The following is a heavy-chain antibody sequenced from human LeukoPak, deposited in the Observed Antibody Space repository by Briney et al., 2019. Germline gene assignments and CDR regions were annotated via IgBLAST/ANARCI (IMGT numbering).Heavy chain of an antibody. Sequence: GGSLRLSCATSGFTFSSYEFNWVRQAPGKGLEWVAVISYDGSNKYYADSVKGRFTISRDNSKNTLYLQMNSLRAEDTAVYYCAKDSAKKYDDYWGQGTLVTVSS. CDR2: ISYDGSNK. V-gene: IGHV3-30*18. J-gene: IGHJ4*02. CDR3: AKDSAKKYDDY. D-gene: IGHD2/OR15-2a*01. CDR1: GFTFSSYE.